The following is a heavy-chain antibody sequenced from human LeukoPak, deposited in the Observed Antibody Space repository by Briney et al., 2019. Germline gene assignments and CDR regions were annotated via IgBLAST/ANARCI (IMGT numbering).Heavy chain of an antibody. CDR1: GGTFSSYA. D-gene: IGHD6-13*01. Sequence: AASVKVSCKASGGTFSSYAISWVRQAPGQGLEWMGGIIPIFGTANYAQKFQGRVTITADESTSTAYMELSSLRSEDTAVYYCARDKLESSSSLVGNWFDPWGQGTLVTVSS. J-gene: IGHJ5*02. V-gene: IGHV1-69*13. CDR3: ARDKLESSSSLVGNWFDP. CDR2: IIPIFGTA.